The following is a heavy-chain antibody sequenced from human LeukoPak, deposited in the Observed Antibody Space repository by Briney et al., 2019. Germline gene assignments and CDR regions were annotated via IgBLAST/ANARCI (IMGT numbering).Heavy chain of an antibody. V-gene: IGHV3-23*01. CDR1: GFTFSNYA. CDR2: ISGRP. D-gene: IGHD3-3*01. Sequence: PGGSLRLSCAASGFTFSNYAMSWVRQAPGKGLEWVSAISGRPSYADSVKGRFTISRDNSKNTLYLQMNSLRAEDTAVYYCARRGGIHLEYFDYWGQGTLVTVSS. J-gene: IGHJ4*02. CDR3: ARRGGIHLEYFDY.